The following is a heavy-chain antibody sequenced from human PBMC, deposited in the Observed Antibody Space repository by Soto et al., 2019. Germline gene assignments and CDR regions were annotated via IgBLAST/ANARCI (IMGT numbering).Heavy chain of an antibody. CDR2: ILHTGGT. V-gene: IGHV4-30-2*01. CDR1: GGSISGGGFS. CDR3: ARLQFGEGFDY. J-gene: IGHJ4*02. D-gene: IGHD3-10*01. Sequence: SETLSLPCAVSGGSISGGGFSWGWLRQPPGKGLEWIGYILHTGGTQYNPSLKSRVSMSVDKSKNKFSLHLTSVTAADTAVYYCARLQFGEGFDYWGQGALVTVS.